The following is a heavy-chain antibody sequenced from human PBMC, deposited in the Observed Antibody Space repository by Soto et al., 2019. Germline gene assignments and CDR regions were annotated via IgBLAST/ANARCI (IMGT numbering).Heavy chain of an antibody. V-gene: IGHV4-30-4*01. J-gene: IGHJ4*02. CDR3: ARESRYYDSSGSPELDY. CDR1: GGSISSGDYY. CDR2: IYYSGST. D-gene: IGHD3-22*01. Sequence: LSLTCTVSGGSISSGDYYWSWIRQPPGKGLEWIGYIYYSGSTYYNPSLKSRVTISVDTSKNQFSLKLSSVTAADTAVYYCARESRYYDSSGSPELDYWGQGTLVTVSS.